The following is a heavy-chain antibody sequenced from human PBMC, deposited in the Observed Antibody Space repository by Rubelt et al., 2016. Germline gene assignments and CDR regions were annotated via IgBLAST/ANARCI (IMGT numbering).Heavy chain of an antibody. CDR2: IYYSGST. CDR1: GGSISSYY. V-gene: IGHV4-59*06. Sequence: QVQLQESGPGLVKPSETLSLTCTVSGGSISSYYWSWIRQHPGKGLEWIGYIYYSGSTYYNPSLKGRVTISVDTAKNQFALKLSSVTAADTAVYYCARLTVTTRGGCYFDYWGQGTLVTVSS. D-gene: IGHD4-17*01. J-gene: IGHJ4*02. CDR3: ARLTVTTRGGCYFDY.